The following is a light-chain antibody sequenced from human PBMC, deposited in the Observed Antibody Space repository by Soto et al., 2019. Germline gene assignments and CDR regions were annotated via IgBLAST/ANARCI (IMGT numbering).Light chain of an antibody. CDR3: QQYGSSPWT. V-gene: IGKV3-11*01. CDR2: DAS. CDR1: QSVSSY. Sequence: EIVFTQAPATLSLSPGEIATLSCRASQSVSSYLAWYQQKPGQAPRLLMYDASNRATGIPARFSGSGSGTDFTLTISSLEPEDFAVYYCQQYGSSPWTFGQGTKVDIK. J-gene: IGKJ1*01.